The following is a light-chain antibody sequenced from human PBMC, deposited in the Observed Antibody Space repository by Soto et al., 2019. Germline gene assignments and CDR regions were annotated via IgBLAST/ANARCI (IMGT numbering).Light chain of an antibody. CDR1: QSISSSY. CDR3: QQYGSSSWT. V-gene: IGKV3-20*01. J-gene: IGKJ1*01. CDR2: GAS. Sequence: EIVLTQSPGTLSLSPGKRATLSCRASQSISSSYLAWYQQRHGQAPRLLIYGASSRATGIPDRFSGSGSGTEFTLTISSLEPEDCAVYYCQQYGSSSWTFGQGTKVEIK.